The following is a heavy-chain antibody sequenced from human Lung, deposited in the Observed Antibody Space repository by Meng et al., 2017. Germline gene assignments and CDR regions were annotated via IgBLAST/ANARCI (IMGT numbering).Heavy chain of an antibody. D-gene: IGHD3-22*01. CDR1: GYTFTSYG. V-gene: IGHV7-4-1*02. CDR2: INTNTGNP. J-gene: IGHJ4*02. CDR3: AREYDSSGYGN. Sequence: QGQLGQAGAEVKKQGASGKGSCKASGYTFTSYGMNWVRQAPGQGLEWMGWINTNTGNPTYAQGFTGRFVFSLDTSVSTVYLQISSLKAEDTAVYYCAREYDSSGYGNWGQGTLVTVSS.